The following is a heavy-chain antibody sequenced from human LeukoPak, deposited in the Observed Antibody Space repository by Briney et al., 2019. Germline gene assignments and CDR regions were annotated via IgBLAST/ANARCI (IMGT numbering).Heavy chain of an antibody. CDR3: ARDDCSGGSCYYFDY. CDR1: GGSISSGDYY. V-gene: IGHV4-30-4*08. Sequence: PSETLSLTCTVSGGSISSGDYYWSWIRQPPGKGLEWIGYIYYSGSTYYNPSLKSRVTISVDTSKNQFSLKLSSVTAADTAVYYCARDDCSGGSCYYFDYWGQGTLVTVSS. CDR2: IYYSGST. J-gene: IGHJ4*02. D-gene: IGHD2-15*01.